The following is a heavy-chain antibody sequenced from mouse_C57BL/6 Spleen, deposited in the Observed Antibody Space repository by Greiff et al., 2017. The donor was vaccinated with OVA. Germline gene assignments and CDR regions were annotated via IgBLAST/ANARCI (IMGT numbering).Heavy chain of an antibody. CDR1: GYTFTSYW. J-gene: IGHJ3*01. Sequence: QVQLQQPGTELVKPGASVKLSCKASGYTFTSYWMHWVKQRPGQGLEWIGNINPSNGGTNYNEKFKSKATLTVDKSSSTAYMQLSSLTSADSAVYYCATPHYDYDVTWFAYWGQGTLVTVSA. V-gene: IGHV1-53*01. CDR2: INPSNGGT. CDR3: ATPHYDYDVTWFAY. D-gene: IGHD2-4*01.